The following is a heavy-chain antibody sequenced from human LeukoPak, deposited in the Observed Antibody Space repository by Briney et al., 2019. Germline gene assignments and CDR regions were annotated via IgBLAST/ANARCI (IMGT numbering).Heavy chain of an antibody. D-gene: IGHD3-3*01. CDR2: MNPNSGNT. CDR3: ARDNRFTIFGENWFDS. V-gene: IGHV1-8*01. CDR1: GYTFTSYD. Sequence: VASVKVSCKASGYTFTSYDINWVRQATGQGLEWMGWMNPNSGNTGYAQKFQGRVTMTRNTSISTAYMELSSLRSEDTAVYYCARDNRFTIFGENWFDSWGQGTLVTVSS. J-gene: IGHJ5*01.